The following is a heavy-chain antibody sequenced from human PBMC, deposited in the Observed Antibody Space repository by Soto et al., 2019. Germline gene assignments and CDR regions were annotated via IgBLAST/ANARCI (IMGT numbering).Heavy chain of an antibody. Sequence: VGSLRLSCAASGFTFSSYAMSWVRQAPGKGLEWVSAISGSGGSTYYADSVKGRFTISRDNSKNTLYLQMNSLRAEDTAVYYCAKCLRIAAAGRRKTTYYFDYWGQGTLVTVSS. V-gene: IGHV3-23*01. J-gene: IGHJ4*02. D-gene: IGHD6-13*01. CDR1: GFTFSSYA. CDR3: AKCLRIAAAGRRKTTYYFDY. CDR2: ISGSGGST.